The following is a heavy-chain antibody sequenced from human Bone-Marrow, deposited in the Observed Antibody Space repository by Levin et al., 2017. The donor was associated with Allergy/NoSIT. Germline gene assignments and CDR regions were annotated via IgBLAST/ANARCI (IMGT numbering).Heavy chain of an antibody. V-gene: IGHV1-18*01. D-gene: IGHD2-2*01. CDR1: GYSFNTYG. J-gene: IGHJ5*02. Sequence: ASVKVSCKASGYSFNTYGLNWVRQAPGQGLEWMGWISTFTADIKYAQNFQGRVTLTTDTSTSTAYLELKSLKSDDTAVYYCARDSSPYCSSSSCYRRTWFDPWGQGTLVTVSS. CDR3: ARDSSPYCSSSSCYRRTWFDP. CDR2: ISTFTADI.